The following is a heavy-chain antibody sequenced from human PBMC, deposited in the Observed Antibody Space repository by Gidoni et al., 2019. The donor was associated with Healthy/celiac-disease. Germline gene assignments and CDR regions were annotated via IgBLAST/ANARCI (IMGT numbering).Heavy chain of an antibody. V-gene: IGHV1-46*01. CDR1: GYTFTSSY. J-gene: IGHJ6*02. Sequence: QVQLVQSGAEVKKPGASVKVSCKASGYTFTSSYLHWVRQAPGQGLEWMGIINPSGGSTSYAQKFQGRVTMTRDTSTSTVYMELSSLRSEDTAVYYCARGGVVPAGTSHDNYYYYGMDVWGQGTTVTVSS. D-gene: IGHD2-2*01. CDR3: ARGGVVPAGTSHDNYYYYGMDV. CDR2: INPSGGST.